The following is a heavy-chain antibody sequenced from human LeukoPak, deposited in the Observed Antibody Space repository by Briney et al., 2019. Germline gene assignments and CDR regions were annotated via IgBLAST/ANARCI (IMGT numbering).Heavy chain of an antibody. CDR3: ARDDYGDYESGYYFDY. V-gene: IGHV4-4*02. CDR2: IYHSGST. D-gene: IGHD4-17*01. J-gene: IGHJ4*02. Sequence: PSETLSLTCAVSGGSISSSNWWSWVRQPPGKGLEWIGEIYHSGSTNYNPSLKSRATISVDTSKNQFSLKLSSVTAADTAVYYCARDDYGDYESGYYFDYWGQGTLVTVSS. CDR1: GGSISSSNW.